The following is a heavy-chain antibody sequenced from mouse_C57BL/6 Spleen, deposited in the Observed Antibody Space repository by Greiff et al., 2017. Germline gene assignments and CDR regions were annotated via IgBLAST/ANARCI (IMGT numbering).Heavy chain of an antibody. J-gene: IGHJ4*01. CDR1: GFTFSDYG. Sequence: EVQRVESGGGLVQPGGSLKLSCAASGFTFSDYGMAWVRQAPRKGPEWVAFISNLAYSIYYADTVTGRFTISRENAKNTLYLEMSSLRSEDTAMYYCARQDWDYAMDYWGQGTSVTVSS. D-gene: IGHD4-1*01. V-gene: IGHV5-15*01. CDR2: ISNLAYSI. CDR3: ARQDWDYAMDY.